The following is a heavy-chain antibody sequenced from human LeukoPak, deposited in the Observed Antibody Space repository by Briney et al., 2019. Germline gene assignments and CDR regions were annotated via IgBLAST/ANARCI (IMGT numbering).Heavy chain of an antibody. Sequence: GASVKVSCKASGYTFTSYGISWVRQAPGQGLEWMGWMNPNSGNTGYAQNFQGRVTMTRDTSTSTVYMELSSLRSEDTAIYYCARIRDGYNDAYDIWGQGTVVTVPS. J-gene: IGHJ3*02. V-gene: IGHV1-8*02. D-gene: IGHD5-24*01. CDR2: MNPNSGNT. CDR3: ARIRDGYNDAYDI. CDR1: GYTFTSYG.